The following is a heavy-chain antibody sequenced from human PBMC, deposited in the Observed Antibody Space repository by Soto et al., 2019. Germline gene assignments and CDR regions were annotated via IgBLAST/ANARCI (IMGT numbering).Heavy chain of an antibody. J-gene: IGHJ4*02. D-gene: IGHD3-3*01. Sequence: QVRLVQSGTEVKKPGSSVTVSCQASGDTFSKYAISWVRQAPGQGLEWMGGIIPIFGAPNAAQKFQGRLTITADESTTTVYEELPGLTSEDTDVYYCAGSPEWSYARNAAVISTFGFYWGQGTLVTVSS. V-gene: IGHV1-69*01. CDR3: AGSPEWSYARNAAVISTFGFY. CDR1: GDTFSKYA. CDR2: IIPIFGAP.